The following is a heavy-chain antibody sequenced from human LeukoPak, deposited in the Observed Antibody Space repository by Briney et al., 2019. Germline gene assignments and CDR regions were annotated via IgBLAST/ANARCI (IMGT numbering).Heavy chain of an antibody. V-gene: IGHV3-7*01. Sequence: PGGSLRLSCAASGFTFSSYWMSWVRQAPGKGLEWVANIKQDGSEKYYVDSVKGRFTISRDNAKNSLYLQMNSLRAEDTAVYYCARAALEGTWIQLWSLRRAYFDYWGQGTLVTVSS. D-gene: IGHD5-18*01. J-gene: IGHJ4*02. CDR3: ARAALEGTWIQLWSLRRAYFDY. CDR1: GFTFSSYW. CDR2: IKQDGSEK.